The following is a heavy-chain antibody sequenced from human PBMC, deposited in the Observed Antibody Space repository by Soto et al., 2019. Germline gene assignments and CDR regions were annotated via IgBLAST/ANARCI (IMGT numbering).Heavy chain of an antibody. V-gene: IGHV3-48*03. J-gene: IGHJ4*02. Sequence: VQLVESGGGVVQPGRSLRLSCAASGFTFSSYAMHWVRQAPGKGLEWVSYISSSGSTIYYADSVKGRFTISRDNAKNSLYLQMNSLRAEDTAVYYCARVVTIFGVVPPPDYWGQGTLVTVSS. CDR3: ARVVTIFGVVPPPDY. CDR1: GFTFSSYA. D-gene: IGHD3-3*01. CDR2: ISSSGSTI.